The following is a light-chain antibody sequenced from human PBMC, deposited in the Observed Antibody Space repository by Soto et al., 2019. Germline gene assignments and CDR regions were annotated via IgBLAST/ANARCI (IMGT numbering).Light chain of an antibody. CDR3: QQYKNWPLT. CDR1: QSLSGN. Sequence: EIVMTQSPATLAVSPGERATLFCRASQSLSGNLAWYQQKPGQAPRLLIYAASTRATGFPARFSGSGSGTEFTLTISSLQSEDFAVYYCQQYKNWPLTFGGGTKVEIK. CDR2: AAS. V-gene: IGKV3-15*01. J-gene: IGKJ4*01.